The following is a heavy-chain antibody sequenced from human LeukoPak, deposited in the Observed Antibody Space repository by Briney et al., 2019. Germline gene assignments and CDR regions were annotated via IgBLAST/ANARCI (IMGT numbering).Heavy chain of an antibody. V-gene: IGHV3-48*01. CDR2: ISSSSSTI. CDR3: ARDRRRDFDY. J-gene: IGHJ4*02. Sequence: AGGSLRLSCAASGFTFSSYSMNWVRQAPGKGLEWVSYISSSSSTIYYADSVKGRFTISRDNSKNTLYLQMNSLRAEDTAVYYCARDRRRDFDYWGQGTLVTVSS. CDR1: GFTFSSYS.